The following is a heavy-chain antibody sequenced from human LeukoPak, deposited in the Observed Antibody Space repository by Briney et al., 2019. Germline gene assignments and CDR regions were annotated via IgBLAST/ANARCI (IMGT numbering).Heavy chain of an antibody. V-gene: IGHV3-9*01. CDR2: ISWNSGSI. CDR3: AKDEIPAAMTNWFDH. D-gene: IGHD2-2*01. CDR1: GFTFHDYA. Sequence: GRSLRHSFAASGFTFHDYAMHLVRQALAKGREGVSGISWNSGSIGYADSVKGRFTISRDNAKNSLYLQMNSLRAEDTALYYCAKDEIPAAMTNWFDHWGQGTLVTVSS. J-gene: IGHJ5*02.